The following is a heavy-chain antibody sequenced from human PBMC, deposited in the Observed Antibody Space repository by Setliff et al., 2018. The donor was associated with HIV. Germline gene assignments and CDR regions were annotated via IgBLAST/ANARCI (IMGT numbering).Heavy chain of an antibody. CDR1: GVSISGHF. CDR2: IYTSGTT. CDR3: ARLIRTGLLYFDY. D-gene: IGHD2-8*02. Sequence: SETLSLTCFVSGVSISGHFWGWIRQPPGKGLEWIGYIYTSGTTEYNPSLDSRVTISVDTSRDQFSLNLRSVTAADTALYFCARLIRTGLLYFDYWGLGMLVTVSS. J-gene: IGHJ4*02. V-gene: IGHV4-4*09.